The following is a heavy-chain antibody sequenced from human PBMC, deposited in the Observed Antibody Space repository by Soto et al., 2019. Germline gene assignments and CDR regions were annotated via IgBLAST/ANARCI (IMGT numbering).Heavy chain of an antibody. CDR1: VYTFTGYY. CDR2: INPNSGGA. D-gene: IGHD6-19*01. Sequence: ASVKVSCNASVYTFTGYYIHCVRQAPGQGLEWMGWINPNSGGANYAQKFQGWVTMTRDTSISTAYMELSRLRSDDTATYYCAKSGSSGWYGWFDPWGQGTQVTVS. J-gene: IGHJ5*02. V-gene: IGHV1-2*04. CDR3: AKSGSSGWYGWFDP.